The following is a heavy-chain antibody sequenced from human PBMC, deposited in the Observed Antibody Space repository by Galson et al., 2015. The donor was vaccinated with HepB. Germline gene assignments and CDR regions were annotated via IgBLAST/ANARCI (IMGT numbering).Heavy chain of an antibody. D-gene: IGHD3-9*01. CDR3: ARGLRYFAHNYFDY. J-gene: IGHJ4*02. CDR1: GFTFSSYA. Sequence: SLRLSCAASGFTFSSYAIHWVRQAPGKGLEWVAVISYDGSNKYYADSVKGRFTISRDNSKNTLFLQMNSLRAEDTAVYYCARGLRYFAHNYFDYWGQGTLVTVSS. V-gene: IGHV3-30-3*01. CDR2: ISYDGSNK.